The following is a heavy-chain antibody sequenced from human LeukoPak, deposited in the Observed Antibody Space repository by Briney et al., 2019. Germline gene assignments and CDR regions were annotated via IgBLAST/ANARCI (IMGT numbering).Heavy chain of an antibody. CDR2: INWNGGST. CDR3: ARDQISYPFAFDI. CDR1: GFTFDDYG. J-gene: IGHJ3*02. Sequence: SGGSLRLSCAASGFTFDDYGMSWVRHAPGKGLEWVSGINWNGGSTGYADSVKGRFTISRDNAKNSLYLQMNSLRAEDTALYHCARDQISYPFAFDIWGQGTMVTVSS. V-gene: IGHV3-20*01. D-gene: IGHD1-26*01.